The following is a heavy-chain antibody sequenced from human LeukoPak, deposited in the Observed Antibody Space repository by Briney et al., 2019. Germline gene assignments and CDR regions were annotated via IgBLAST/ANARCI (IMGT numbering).Heavy chain of an antibody. V-gene: IGHV3-21*01. CDR1: GFTFSSYS. CDR3: AKSHASIWNVYDY. Sequence: GGSLRLSCAASGFTFSSYSMNWVRQAPGKGLEWVSSISSSSSYIYYADSVKGRFTISRDNAKNSLYLQMNSLRAEDTAVYYCAKSHASIWNVYDYWGQGTLVTVSS. D-gene: IGHD1-1*01. CDR2: ISSSSSYI. J-gene: IGHJ4*02.